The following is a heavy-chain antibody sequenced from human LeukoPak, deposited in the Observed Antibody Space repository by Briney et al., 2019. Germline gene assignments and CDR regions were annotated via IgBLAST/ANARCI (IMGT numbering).Heavy chain of an antibody. Sequence: GGSLRLSCAASGFTFSSYAMNWVRQAPGKGLEWVAVISYDGSNKYYADSVKGRFTISRDNSKNTLYLQMNSLRAEDTAVYYCARVPYCGGDCYYDYWGQGTLVTVSS. CDR3: ARVPYCGGDCYYDY. J-gene: IGHJ4*02. CDR2: ISYDGSNK. D-gene: IGHD2-21*02. CDR1: GFTFSSYA. V-gene: IGHV3-30-3*01.